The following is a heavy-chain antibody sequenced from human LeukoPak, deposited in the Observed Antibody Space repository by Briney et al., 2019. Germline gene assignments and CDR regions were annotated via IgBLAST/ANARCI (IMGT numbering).Heavy chain of an antibody. D-gene: IGHD2-21*02. V-gene: IGHV3-66*01. CDR2: TYSGGST. CDR1: GFTVSSTY. Sequence: GGSLRLSCLASGFTVSSTYMSWVRQAPGKGLEWVSVTYSGGSTYYADSVKGRCTISRDNSKNTLYLQMNGLRAEDTAVYYCARGSYCGGDCRQTFDYWGQGTLVTVSS. J-gene: IGHJ4*02. CDR3: ARGSYCGGDCRQTFDY.